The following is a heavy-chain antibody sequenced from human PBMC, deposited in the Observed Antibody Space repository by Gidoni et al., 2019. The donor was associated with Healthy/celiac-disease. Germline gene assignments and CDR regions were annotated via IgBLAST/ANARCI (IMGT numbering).Heavy chain of an antibody. CDR2: ISYDGSNK. J-gene: IGHJ4*02. V-gene: IGHV3-30-3*01. D-gene: IGHD2-15*01. CDR1: GFTFSSYS. CDR3: ARGSLNYPPDY. Sequence: QVQLVESGGGVVQPGRSLRLSCSASGFTFSSYSMHWVRQAPGKGLEVVAVISYDGSNKYYADSVKGRFTISRDNSKNTLYLQMNSLRAEDTAVYYCARGSLNYPPDYWGQGTLVTVSS.